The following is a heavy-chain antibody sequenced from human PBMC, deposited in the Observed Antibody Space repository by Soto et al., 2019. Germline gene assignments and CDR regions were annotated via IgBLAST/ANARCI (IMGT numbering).Heavy chain of an antibody. Sequence: QVQLVQSGAEVKKPGASVKVSCKASGDTFTDYYIHWVRQAPGQGLEWMGTVNPSGGHTTYAQHFLGRMTMTRDTYTSTLYMELASRTSGATAIYFCARGGHVVVVTAALDYWGQGTLVTVSS. CDR1: GDTFTDYY. V-gene: IGHV1-46*01. CDR2: VNPSGGHT. J-gene: IGHJ4*02. D-gene: IGHD2-21*02. CDR3: ARGGHVVVVTAALDY.